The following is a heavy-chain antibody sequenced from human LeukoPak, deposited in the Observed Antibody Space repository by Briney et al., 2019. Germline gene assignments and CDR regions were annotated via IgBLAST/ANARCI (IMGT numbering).Heavy chain of an antibody. D-gene: IGHD4-17*01. CDR1: GFTFSIYR. V-gene: IGHV3-7*01. Sequence: GGSLRLSCVVSGFTFSIYRMTWVRQAPGKGLEWVATITLDGSEKYYVDSVEGRFTISRDNAKNSLYLQMNNLRVEDTAVYYCARSQSTMTTWSMDYWGQGTLVTVSS. J-gene: IGHJ4*02. CDR2: ITLDGSEK. CDR3: ARSQSTMTTWSMDY.